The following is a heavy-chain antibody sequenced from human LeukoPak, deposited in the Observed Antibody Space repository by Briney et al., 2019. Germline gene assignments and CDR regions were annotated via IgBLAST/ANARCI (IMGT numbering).Heavy chain of an antibody. CDR1: GFTFSSYS. CDR3: ASTLDITMIVVKDYDAFDI. Sequence: GGSLRLSCAASGFTFSSYSMNWVRQAPGKGLEWVSSISSSSSYIYYADSVKGRFTISRDNAKNSLYLQMNSLRAEDTAVYYCASTLDITMIVVKDYDAFDIWGQGTMVTVSS. CDR2: ISSSSSYI. J-gene: IGHJ3*02. D-gene: IGHD3-22*01. V-gene: IGHV3-21*04.